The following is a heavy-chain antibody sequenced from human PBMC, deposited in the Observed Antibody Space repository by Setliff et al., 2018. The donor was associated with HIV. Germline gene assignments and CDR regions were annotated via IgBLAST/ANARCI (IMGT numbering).Heavy chain of an antibody. Sequence: KTSETLSLTCAVYGGSFSNYYWTWIRQTPGEGLEWIGEIDHSGSTKYNPSLKSRVAISVDTSKNQFSLKVNSVTAADTAIYYCARGRQFTFWSAYMHMDVWGKGTSVTVSS. D-gene: IGHD3-3*01. V-gene: IGHV4-34*01. CDR1: GGSFSNYY. CDR3: ARGRQFTFWSAYMHMDV. CDR2: IDHSGST. J-gene: IGHJ6*03.